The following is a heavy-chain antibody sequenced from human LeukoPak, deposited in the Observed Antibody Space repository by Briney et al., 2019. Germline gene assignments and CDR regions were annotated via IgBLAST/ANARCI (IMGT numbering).Heavy chain of an antibody. Sequence: SETLSLTCIVSGGSISSYYWSWIRQPPGKGLEWIGYIYYSGSTNYNPSLKSRVTISVDTSKNQFSLKLSSVTAADTAVYYCARGCSGGSCYSDAFDIWGQGTMVTVSS. V-gene: IGHV4-59*01. D-gene: IGHD2-15*01. CDR3: ARGCSGGSCYSDAFDI. CDR2: IYYSGST. CDR1: GGSISSYY. J-gene: IGHJ3*02.